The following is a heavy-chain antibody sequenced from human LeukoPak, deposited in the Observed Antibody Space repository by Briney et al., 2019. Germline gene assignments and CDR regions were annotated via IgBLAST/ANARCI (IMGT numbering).Heavy chain of an antibody. J-gene: IGHJ4*02. CDR3: ARDLAPPTYYDILTGYWKYSSGWYYIDY. D-gene: IGHD3-9*01. Sequence: ASVKVSCMASGYTFTSYGISWVRQAPGQGLEWMGWISAYNGNTNYAQKLQGRVTMTTDTSTSTAYMELRSLRSDDTAVYYCARDLAPPTYYDILTGYWKYSSGWYYIDYWGQGTLVTVSS. CDR2: ISAYNGNT. CDR1: GYTFTSYG. V-gene: IGHV1-18*01.